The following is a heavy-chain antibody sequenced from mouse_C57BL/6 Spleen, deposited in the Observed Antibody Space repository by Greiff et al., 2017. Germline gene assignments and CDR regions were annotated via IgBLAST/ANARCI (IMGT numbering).Heavy chain of an antibody. CDR1: GYTFTSYW. D-gene: IGHD1-1*01. CDR2: IDPSDSYT. Sequence: QVQLQQPGAELVRPGTSVKLSCKASGYTFTSYWMHWVKQRPGQGLEWIGVIDPSDSYTNYNQKFKGKATLTVDTSSSTAYMQLSSLTSEDSAVYYCAREGGYYGSPTWFAYWGQGTLVTVSA. CDR3: AREGGYYGSPTWFAY. J-gene: IGHJ3*01. V-gene: IGHV1-59*01.